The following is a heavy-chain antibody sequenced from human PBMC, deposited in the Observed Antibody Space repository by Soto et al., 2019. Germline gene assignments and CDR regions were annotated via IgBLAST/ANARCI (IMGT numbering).Heavy chain of an antibody. J-gene: IGHJ4*02. V-gene: IGHV3-53*01. CDR2: IYSDGRT. CDR1: GFTVSNTY. Sequence: PGGSLRLSCAASGFTVSNTYMSWVRQAPGKGLECVSIIYSDGRTFYADSVKARFTISRDNSKNALFLQMNSLREEDTAVYYCAKSERVDYWGQGTLVTVSS. CDR3: AKSERVDY. D-gene: IGHD6-25*01.